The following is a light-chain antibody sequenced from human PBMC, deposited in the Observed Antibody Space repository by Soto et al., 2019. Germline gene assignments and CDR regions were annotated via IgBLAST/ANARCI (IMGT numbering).Light chain of an antibody. CDR3: QQYNSYSPLT. J-gene: IGKJ4*01. V-gene: IGKV1-5*03. CDR1: QSISTW. Sequence: DIQMTQSPSTLPASVGDRVTITCRANQSISTWLAWYQQKPGKAPNLLIYKASRLETGVRSRFSGSGSGTEFTLTINFLQPDDFATYYCQQYNSYSPLTFGGGTRWIS. CDR2: KAS.